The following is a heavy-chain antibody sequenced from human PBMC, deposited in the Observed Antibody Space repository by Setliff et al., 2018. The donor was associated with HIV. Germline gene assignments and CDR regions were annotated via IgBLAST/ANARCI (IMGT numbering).Heavy chain of an antibody. CDR3: ARHLLRGYIYIVFDY. CDR1: GYSISSGYY. D-gene: IGHD5-18*01. V-gene: IGHV4-38-2*02. CDR2: THHSGST. J-gene: IGHJ4*02. Sequence: KTSETLSLTCTVSGYSISSGYYWGWIRQPPGKGLEWIGSTHHSGSTYYNPSLNSRVTISVDTSKNHFSLKLRSVTAADTAVYYCARHLLRGYIYIVFDYWGQGTLVTVSS.